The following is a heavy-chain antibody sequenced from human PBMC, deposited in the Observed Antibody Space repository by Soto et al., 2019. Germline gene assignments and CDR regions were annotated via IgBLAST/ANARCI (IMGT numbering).Heavy chain of an antibody. J-gene: IGHJ6*02. Sequence: GGSLRLSCAASGFTFSSYGMHWVRQAPGKGLEWVAVIWDDGSNKYYADSVKGRFTISRDNSKNTLYLQMNSLRAEDTAVYYCASTGGYYYDSSGYYPKDYYYGMDGWGQGTTVTVSS. CDR3: ASTGGYYYDSSGYYPKDYYYGMDG. CDR2: IWDDGSNK. V-gene: IGHV3-33*01. CDR1: GFTFSSYG. D-gene: IGHD3-22*01.